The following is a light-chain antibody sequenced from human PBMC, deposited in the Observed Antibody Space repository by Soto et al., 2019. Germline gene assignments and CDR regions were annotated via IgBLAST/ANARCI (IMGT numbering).Light chain of an antibody. CDR2: GAS. CDR1: QSVSSN. V-gene: IGKV3-15*01. Sequence: EIEMSQSPATLSVSPGERATLSCRASQSVSSNLAWYQQKPGQAPRLVIYGASTRATGIPARFSGSGSGTEFTLTISRLQSEDFAVYYCQQYNNWPRTFGQGTKLEIK. J-gene: IGKJ2*01. CDR3: QQYNNWPRT.